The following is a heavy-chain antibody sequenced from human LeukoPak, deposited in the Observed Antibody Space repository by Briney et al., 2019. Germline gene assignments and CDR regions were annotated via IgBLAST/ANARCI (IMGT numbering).Heavy chain of an antibody. Sequence: PSETLSLTCTVSGGSISSSSNYWGWIRQPPGKGLEWIGSIYYSGSTYYNPSLKSRVTISVDTSKNQFSLKLSSVTAADTAVYYCASEDNSDIVVVPAAGDYWGQGPLVTVSS. CDR1: GGSISSSSNY. V-gene: IGHV4-39*01. CDR3: ASEDNSDIVVVPAAGDY. J-gene: IGHJ4*02. CDR2: IYYSGST. D-gene: IGHD2-2*01.